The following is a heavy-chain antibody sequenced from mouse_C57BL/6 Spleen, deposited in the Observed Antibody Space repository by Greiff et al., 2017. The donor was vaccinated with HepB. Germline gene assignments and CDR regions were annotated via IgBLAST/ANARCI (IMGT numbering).Heavy chain of an antibody. Sequence: EVKLKESGGGLVQPGGSLSLSCAASGFTFTDYYMSWVRQPPGKALEWLGFIRNKANGYTTEYSASVKGRFTISRDNSQSILYLQMNALRAEDSATYYCASSRGLPAWFAYWGQGTLVTVSA. CDR1: GFTFTDYY. V-gene: IGHV7-3*01. CDR2: IRNKANGYTT. D-gene: IGHD2-2*01. CDR3: ASSRGLPAWFAY. J-gene: IGHJ3*01.